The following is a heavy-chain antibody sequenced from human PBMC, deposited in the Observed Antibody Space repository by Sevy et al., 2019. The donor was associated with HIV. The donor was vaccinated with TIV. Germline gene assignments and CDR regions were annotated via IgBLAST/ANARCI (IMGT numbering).Heavy chain of an antibody. D-gene: IGHD6-19*01. CDR3: ATGRGIAVAGGGYYSDY. Sequence: ASVKVSCMASGYTFSRSVITWVRQALGQGLEWMGWIRNSNGKKNYAQKFQDRVTMTTDTSTNTAYMELRSLRSDDTAIYFCATGRGIAVAGGGYYSDYWGQGSLVTVSS. CDR1: GYTFSRSV. CDR2: IRNSNGKK. J-gene: IGHJ4*02. V-gene: IGHV1-18*04.